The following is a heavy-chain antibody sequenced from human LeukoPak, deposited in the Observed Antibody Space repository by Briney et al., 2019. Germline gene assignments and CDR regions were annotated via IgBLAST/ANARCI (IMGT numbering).Heavy chain of an antibody. CDR3: AQASTGWYRYY. V-gene: IGHV3-23*01. J-gene: IGHJ4*02. CDR2: IGGGGGAT. D-gene: IGHD6-19*01. Sequence: GGSLTLSCAASGFTFSSFAMTWVRQAPGKGLEWVSAIGGGGGATYYADSVKGRFAISRDNSKSTLYLQMNSLRAEDTAVYYCAQASTGWYRYYWGQGTLVTVSS. CDR1: GFTFSSFA.